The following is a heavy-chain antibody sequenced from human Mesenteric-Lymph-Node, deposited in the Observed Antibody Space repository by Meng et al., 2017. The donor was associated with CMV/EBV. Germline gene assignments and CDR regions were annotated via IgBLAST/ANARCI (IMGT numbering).Heavy chain of an antibody. CDR2: INQDGSDI. Sequence: GESLKISCAASGFSFSSYWMSWVRQAPGKGLEWVADINQDGSDIYYVDSVRGRFSISRDNAKNSLFLQMDNLRAEDTAVYYCAKDPGLGQWLVSVLDYWGQGTLVTVSS. CDR1: GFSFSSYW. J-gene: IGHJ4*02. V-gene: IGHV3-7*03. CDR3: AKDPGLGQWLVSVLDY. D-gene: IGHD6-19*01.